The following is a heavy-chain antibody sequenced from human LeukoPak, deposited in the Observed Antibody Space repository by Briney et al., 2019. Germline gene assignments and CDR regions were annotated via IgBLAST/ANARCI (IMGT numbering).Heavy chain of an antibody. CDR1: GFTFSSYS. D-gene: IGHD3-10*01. CDR3: AKTPITMVRGVIDY. Sequence: GGSLRLSCAASGFTFSSYSMNWVRQAPGKGLEWVSAISGSGGGTYYADSVKGRFTISRDNSKNTLYLQMNSLRAEDTAVYYCAKTPITMVRGVIDYWGQGTLVTVSS. J-gene: IGHJ4*02. V-gene: IGHV3-23*01. CDR2: ISGSGGGT.